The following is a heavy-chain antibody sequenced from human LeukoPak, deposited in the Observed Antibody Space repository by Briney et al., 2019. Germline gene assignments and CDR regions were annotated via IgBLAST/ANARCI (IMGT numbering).Heavy chain of an antibody. J-gene: IGHJ4*02. Sequence: SETLSLTCTVSGGSISSSSYYWGWLRQPPGQGLEWIGSIYYSGSTYYNPSLKSRVTISVDTSNNQFSLKLSSVTAADTAVYYCARIGQEMATIAPPDYWGQGTLVTVSS. V-gene: IGHV4-39*01. D-gene: IGHD5-24*01. CDR2: IYYSGST. CDR1: GGSISSSSYY. CDR3: ARIGQEMATIAPPDY.